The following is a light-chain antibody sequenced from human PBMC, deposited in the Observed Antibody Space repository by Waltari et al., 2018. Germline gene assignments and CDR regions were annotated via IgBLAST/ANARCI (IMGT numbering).Light chain of an antibody. CDR1: NVGGKS. J-gene: IGLJ2*01. V-gene: IGLV3-21*04. CDR3: EVWDTNTGVV. CDR2: YDT. Sequence: SYVLTQTPSVSVAPGGTARITCGGNNVGGKSVHWYQPKPGQAPVLVIYYDTDRPSGTPDRFSGSNAGNTATLTISRVEAGDEADYYCEVWDTNTGVVFGGGTKLTVL.